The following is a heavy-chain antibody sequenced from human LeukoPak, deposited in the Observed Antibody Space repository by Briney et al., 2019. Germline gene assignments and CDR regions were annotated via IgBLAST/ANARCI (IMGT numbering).Heavy chain of an antibody. CDR2: IYTSGST. J-gene: IGHJ4*02. CDR3: ARDGYYYDSSGYGLDY. CDR1: SGSITNYY. Sequence: PSETLSLTCTVSSGSITNYYWSWIRQPPGKGLEWIGRIYTSGSTNYNPSLKSRVTMSVDTSKNQFSLKLSSVTAADTAVYYCARDGYYYDSSGYGLDYWGQGTLVTVSS. V-gene: IGHV4-4*07. D-gene: IGHD3-22*01.